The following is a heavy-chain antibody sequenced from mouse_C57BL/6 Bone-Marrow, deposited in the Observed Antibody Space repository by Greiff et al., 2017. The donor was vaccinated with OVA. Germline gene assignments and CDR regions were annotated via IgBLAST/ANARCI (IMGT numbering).Heavy chain of an antibody. D-gene: IGHD2-4*01. CDR1: GFSLTSYG. Sequence: QVQLKQSGPGLVQPSQRLSITCTVSGFSLTSYGVHWVRQPPGKGLEWLGVIWSGGSTDYNAAFISRLSISKDNSKSQVFFKMNSLQADDTAIYYCAKFYDYDGYWYFDVWGTGTTVTVSS. J-gene: IGHJ1*03. V-gene: IGHV2-4*01. CDR3: AKFYDYDGYWYFDV. CDR2: IWSGGST.